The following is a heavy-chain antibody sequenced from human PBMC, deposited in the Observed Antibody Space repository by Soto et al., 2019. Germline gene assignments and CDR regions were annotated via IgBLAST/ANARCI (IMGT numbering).Heavy chain of an antibody. V-gene: IGHV3-7*05. CDR1: GFTFRNHW. CDR3: AKSLSAIPGDS. J-gene: IGHJ4*02. Sequence: GGSLRLSSSPSGFTFRNHWVSWVRQGPGKGPEWVANIKQDGSEIYYVDSVKGRFTISRDNAKSSLYLQMTSLRAEDTAVYHCAKSLSAIPGDSWGQGTLVTVSS. D-gene: IGHD2-2*01. CDR2: IKQDGSEI.